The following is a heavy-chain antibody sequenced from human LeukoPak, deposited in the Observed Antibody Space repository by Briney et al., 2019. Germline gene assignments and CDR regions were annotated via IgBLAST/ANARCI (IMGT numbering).Heavy chain of an antibody. CDR1: GFTFSSYG. CDR3: ARDGEYSSSYSDY. V-gene: IGHV3-33*08. D-gene: IGHD6-6*01. Sequence: GRSLRLSCAASGFTFSSYGMHWVRQAPGKGLEWVAVIWYDGSNKYYADSVKGRFTISRDNSKNTLYLQMNSLRAEDTAVYYCARDGEYSSSYSDYWGQGTLVTVSS. J-gene: IGHJ4*02. CDR2: IWYDGSNK.